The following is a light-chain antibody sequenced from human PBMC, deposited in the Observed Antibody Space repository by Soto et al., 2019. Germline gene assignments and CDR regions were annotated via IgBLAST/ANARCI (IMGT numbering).Light chain of an antibody. V-gene: IGKV1-5*01. Sequence: DIQITQSPCSLSASVVDRVTITCRASQGISSYLAWYQQKPGKAPKLLIYDASSLESGVPSRFSGSGSGTEFTLTISSLQPDDFATYYCQQYNSYWTFGQGTKVDI. CDR1: QGISSY. J-gene: IGKJ1*01. CDR2: DAS. CDR3: QQYNSYWT.